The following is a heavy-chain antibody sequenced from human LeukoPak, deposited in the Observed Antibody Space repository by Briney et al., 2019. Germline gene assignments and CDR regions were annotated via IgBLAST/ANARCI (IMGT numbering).Heavy chain of an antibody. V-gene: IGHV3-7*01. CDR2: IKEDGSEK. J-gene: IGHJ4*02. D-gene: IGHD4-17*01. CDR3: ARAVTTALDY. Sequence: GGSLRLSCAASGFTFSNAWMSWVRQAPGKGLEWVANIKEDGSEKKYVDSVKGRFTISRDNAKNSLYLQMNSLRAEDTAVYYCARAVTTALDYWGQGTLVTVSS. CDR1: GFTFSNAW.